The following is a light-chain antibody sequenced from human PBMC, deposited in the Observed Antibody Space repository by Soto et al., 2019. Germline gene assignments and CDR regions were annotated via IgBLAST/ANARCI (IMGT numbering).Light chain of an antibody. V-gene: IGKV3-20*01. J-gene: IGKJ4*01. CDR2: GAS. CDR1: QSVRSSH. Sequence: EIVLTQSPATLSLYPGERATPSCRASQSVRSSHLAWYQQKPGQAPRLLIYGASSRATGIPDKFSGSGSGTDFTLTISRLEPEDFAVYHCQQYSSSPLTFGGGTKV. CDR3: QQYSSSPLT.